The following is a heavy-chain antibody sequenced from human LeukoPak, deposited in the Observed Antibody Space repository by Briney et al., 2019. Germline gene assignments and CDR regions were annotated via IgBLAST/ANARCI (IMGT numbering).Heavy chain of an antibody. J-gene: IGHJ5*02. CDR2: IYYSGST. Sequence: PSETLSLTCTVSGGSISSSSYYWGWIRQPPGKGLEWIGSIYYSGSTYHNPSLKSRVTISVDTSKNQFSLKLSSVTAADTAVYYCARPSYSSSSWWFDPWGQGTLVTVSS. V-gene: IGHV4-39*07. D-gene: IGHD6-6*01. CDR3: ARPSYSSSSWWFDP. CDR1: GGSISSSSYY.